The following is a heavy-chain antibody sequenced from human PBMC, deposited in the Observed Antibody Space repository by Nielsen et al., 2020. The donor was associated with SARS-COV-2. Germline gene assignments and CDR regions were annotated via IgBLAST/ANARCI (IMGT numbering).Heavy chain of an antibody. CDR2: IVVGSGNT. V-gene: IGHV1-58*01. CDR3: AADSLGYDYDSSGYYYYGMDV. D-gene: IGHD3-22*01. Sequence: PVKVSCKASGFTFTSSAVQWVRQARGQRLEWIGWIVVGSGNTNYAQKFQERVTITRDMSTSTAYMELSSLRSEDTAVYYCAADSLGYDYDSSGYYYYGMDVWGQGTTVTVS. J-gene: IGHJ6*02. CDR1: GFTFTSSA.